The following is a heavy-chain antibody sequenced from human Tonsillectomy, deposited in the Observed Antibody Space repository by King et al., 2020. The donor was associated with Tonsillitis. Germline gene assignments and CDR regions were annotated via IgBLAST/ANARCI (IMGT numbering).Heavy chain of an antibody. Sequence: VQLVESGGGLVQPGGSLRLSCATSGFTLSDHFMDWVRQPPGKGLEWIGRTRNKANDYTTAYAASVKGRFTVSRADSKNTLYLHMNSLETEDTAVYFCARGFRSFDAWGQGTLVSVSS. CDR1: GFTLSDHF. CDR2: TRNKANDYTT. J-gene: IGHJ5*02. CDR3: ARGFRSFDA. V-gene: IGHV3-72*01.